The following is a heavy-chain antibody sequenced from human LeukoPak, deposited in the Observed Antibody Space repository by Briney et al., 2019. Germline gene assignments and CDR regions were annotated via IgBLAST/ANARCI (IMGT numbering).Heavy chain of an antibody. D-gene: IGHD3-22*01. CDR1: GFTVSSNY. CDR2: IYSGGST. J-gene: IGHJ6*02. V-gene: IGHV3-53*01. CDR3: ARDLDDSSGYYHYGMDV. Sequence: GGSLRLSCVASGFTVSSNYMSWVRQAPGKGLEWVSVIYSGGSTYYADSVKGRFTISRDNSKNTLYLQMNSLRAEDTAVYYCARDLDDSSGYYHYGMDVWGQGTTVTVSS.